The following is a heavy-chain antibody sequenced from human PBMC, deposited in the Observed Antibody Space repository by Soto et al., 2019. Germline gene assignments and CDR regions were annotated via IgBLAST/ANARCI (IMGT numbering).Heavy chain of an antibody. D-gene: IGHD3-10*01. V-gene: IGHV4-4*07. CDR1: CGSISSYC. CDR3: ARARGYGSGSYPLLGPFEY. Sequence: SETLSLTCTVSCGSISSYCWSCIRQPSWKGLEWIVRIYTSGSTNYNPSLKSRVTMSVDTSKNQFSLKLSSVTAADTAVYYCARARGYGSGSYPLLGPFEYWGQGTLVTVSS. CDR2: IYTSGST. J-gene: IGHJ4*02.